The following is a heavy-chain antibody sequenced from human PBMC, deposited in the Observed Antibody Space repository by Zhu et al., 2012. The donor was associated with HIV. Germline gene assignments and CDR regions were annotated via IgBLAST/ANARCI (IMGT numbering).Heavy chain of an antibody. CDR2: IYHSGST. CDR1: GYSISSDYY. J-gene: IGHJ4*02. V-gene: IGHV4-38-2*02. CDR3: ARGDYCSGGNCYFDY. Sequence: QVQLQESGPRLVKPSETLSLTCIVSGYSISSDYYWGWIRQPPGKGLEWIGSIYHSGSTYYNPSLKNRVTISVDTSRNQFSLKLNSVTAADTAVFHCARGDYCSGGNCYFDYWGQGIPVTVSS. D-gene: IGHD2-15*01.